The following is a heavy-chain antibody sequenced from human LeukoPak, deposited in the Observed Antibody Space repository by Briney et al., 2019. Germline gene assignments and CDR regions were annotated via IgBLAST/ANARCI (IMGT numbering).Heavy chain of an antibody. CDR2: IYYSGST. D-gene: IGHD3-22*01. V-gene: IGHV4-31*03. J-gene: IGHJ5*02. CDR3: ARAAPEWSLLKFSVGFDP. Sequence: PSQTLSLTCTVSGGSISSGGYYWSWIRQHPGQGLEWIGYIYYSGSTYYNPSLKSRVTISVDTSKNQFSLKLSSVTAADTAVYYCARAAPEWSLLKFSVGFDPWGQGTLVTVSS. CDR1: GGSISSGGYY.